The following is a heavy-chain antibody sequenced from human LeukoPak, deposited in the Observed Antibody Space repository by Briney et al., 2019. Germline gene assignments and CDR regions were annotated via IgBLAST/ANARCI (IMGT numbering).Heavy chain of an antibody. Sequence: SETLSLTCAVYGGSFSGYYWSWIRQPPGKGLEWIGEINHSGSTNYNPSLKSRVTISVDTSKNQFSLKLSSVTAADTAVYYCARGRWSGVRWGYYFDYWGQGTLVTVSS. CDR2: INHSGST. CDR3: ARGRWSGVRWGYYFDY. CDR1: GGSFSGYY. D-gene: IGHD1-26*01. J-gene: IGHJ4*02. V-gene: IGHV4-34*01.